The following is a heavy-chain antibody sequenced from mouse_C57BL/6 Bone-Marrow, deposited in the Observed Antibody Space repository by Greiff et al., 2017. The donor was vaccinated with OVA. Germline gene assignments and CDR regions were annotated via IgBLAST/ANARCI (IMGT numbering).Heavy chain of an antibody. CDR1: GYTFTDYY. J-gene: IGHJ1*03. D-gene: IGHD2-10*02. Sequence: VQLQQSGPVLVKPGASVKMSCKASGYTFTDYYMNWVKQSHGKRLEWIGVINPYNGGTSYNQKFKGKATLTVDKSSSTAYMELNSLTSEDSAVYYCARMLSIWYCDVGGTGTTVTVSS. CDR3: ARMLSIWYCDV. V-gene: IGHV1-19*01. CDR2: INPYNGGT.